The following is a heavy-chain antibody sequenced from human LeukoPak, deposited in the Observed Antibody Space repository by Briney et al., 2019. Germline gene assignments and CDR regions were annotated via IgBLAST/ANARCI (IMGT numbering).Heavy chain of an antibody. CDR3: ARESSPLAGRGSPGAFDI. J-gene: IGHJ3*02. Sequence: SETLSLTCTVSGGSISSYYWSRIRQPPGKGLEWIGYIYYSGSTNYNPSLKSRVTISVDTSKNQFSLKLSSVTAADTTVYCCARESSPLAGRGSPGAFDIWGQGTMVTVSS. V-gene: IGHV4-59*01. CDR2: IYYSGST. D-gene: IGHD1-14*01. CDR1: GGSISSYY.